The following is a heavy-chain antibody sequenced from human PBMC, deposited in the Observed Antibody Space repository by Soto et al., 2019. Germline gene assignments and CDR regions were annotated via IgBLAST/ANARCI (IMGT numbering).Heavy chain of an antibody. D-gene: IGHD4-17*01. J-gene: IGHJ4*02. V-gene: IGHV1-69*12. CDR2: IIPIFGTA. Sequence: QVQLVQSGAEVKKPGSSVKVSCKASGGTFSSYAISWVRQAPGQGLEWMGGIIPIFGTANYAQKFQGRVTSXXEXSXXTAYMELSSLRSEDTAVYYCASLSDYCDYRYYFDYWGQGTLVTVSS. CDR3: ASLSDYCDYRYYFDY. CDR1: GGTFSSYA.